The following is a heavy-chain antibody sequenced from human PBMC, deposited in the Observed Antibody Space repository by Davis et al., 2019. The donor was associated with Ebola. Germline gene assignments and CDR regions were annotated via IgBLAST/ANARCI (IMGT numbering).Heavy chain of an antibody. CDR3: ARDGWSYYGMDV. D-gene: IGHD3-10*01. CDR2: IYYSGST. Sequence: MPGGSLRLSCTVSGGSISSYYWSWIRQPPGKGLEWIGYIYYSGSTNYKPSLKSRVTISVDTSKKQFSLKLSSVTAADTAVYYCARDGWSYYGMDVWGQGTTVTVSS. V-gene: IGHV4-59*12. J-gene: IGHJ6*02. CDR1: GGSISSYY.